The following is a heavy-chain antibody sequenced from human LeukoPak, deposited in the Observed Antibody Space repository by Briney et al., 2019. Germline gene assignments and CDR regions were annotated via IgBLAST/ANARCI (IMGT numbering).Heavy chain of an antibody. CDR3: VRGPNSVAGYFDY. CDR2: IYYSGST. V-gene: IGHV4-59*01. D-gene: IGHD6-19*01. CDR1: GGSISSYY. J-gene: IGHJ4*02. Sequence: PETLSLTCTVSGGSISSYYWSWIRQPPGKGLEWIGYIYYSGSTNYNPSLKSRVTISVDTSKNQFSLKLSSVTAADTAVYYCVRGPNSVAGYFDYWGQGTLVTVSS.